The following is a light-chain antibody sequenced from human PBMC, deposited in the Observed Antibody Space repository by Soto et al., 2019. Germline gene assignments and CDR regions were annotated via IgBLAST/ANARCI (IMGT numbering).Light chain of an antibody. CDR3: AAWDDVLTGVI. V-gene: IGLV1-44*01. J-gene: IGLJ2*01. CDR2: SSD. CDR1: SSNVGSNT. Sequence: QSALTPPPSASGTAGQRGTISCSGSSSNVGSNTVNWYQHLAGRAPKLLIYSSDQRPSGVPNRFSGSKSGTSASLAISGLQSDDEADYYCAAWDDVLTGVIFGGGTKMTVL.